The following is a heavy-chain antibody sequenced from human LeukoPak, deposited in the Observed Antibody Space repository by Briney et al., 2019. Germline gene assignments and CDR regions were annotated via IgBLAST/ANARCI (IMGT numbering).Heavy chain of an antibody. D-gene: IGHD6-13*01. V-gene: IGHV3-21*01. J-gene: IGHJ3*02. CDR3: ARDDQGSSWYLGHSDAFDI. Sequence: AGGSLRLSCAASGFTFSSYSMNCVRQAPGKGLEWVSSIRSGSSYTYYGDSVKGRFTISRDNTKKSLYLQMNSLRAEDTAVYYCARDDQGSSWYLGHSDAFDIWGQGTMVTVSS. CDR2: IRSGSSYT. CDR1: GFTFSSYS.